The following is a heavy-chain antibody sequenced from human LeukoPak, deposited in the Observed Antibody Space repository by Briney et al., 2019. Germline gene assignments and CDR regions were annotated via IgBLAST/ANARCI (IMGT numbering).Heavy chain of an antibody. V-gene: IGHV3-30*02. CDR1: GFTFSSYG. D-gene: IGHD2-2*01. CDR3: AIEGHNQLLGY. CDR2: IRYDGSIK. J-gene: IGHJ4*02. Sequence: GGSLRLSCAASGFTFSSYGMHWVRQAPGKGLEWVAFIRYDGSIKYYADSVKGRFTISRDNSKNTLYLQMNSLRAEDTAVYYCAIEGHNQLLGYWGQGTLVTVSS.